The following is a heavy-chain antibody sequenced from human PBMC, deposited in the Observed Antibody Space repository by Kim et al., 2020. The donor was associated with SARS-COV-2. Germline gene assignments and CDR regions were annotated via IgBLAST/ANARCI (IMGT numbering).Heavy chain of an antibody. CDR3: ARVQGYGDYDFDY. V-gene: IGHV3-7*01. CDR1: GFTFSSYW. CDR2: IKQDGSEK. J-gene: IGHJ4*02. Sequence: GGSLRLSCAASGFTFSSYWMSWVRQAPGKGLEWVANIKQDGSEKYYVDSVKGRCTISRDNAKNSLYLQMNSLRAEDTAVYYCARVQGYGDYDFDYWGQGTLVTVSS. D-gene: IGHD4-17*01.